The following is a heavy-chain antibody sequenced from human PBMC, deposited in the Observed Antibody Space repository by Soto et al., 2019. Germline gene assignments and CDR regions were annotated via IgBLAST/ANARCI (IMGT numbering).Heavy chain of an antibody. CDR2: IVVGSGNT. Sequence: SVKVSCKASGFTFTGSAVQWVRQARGQRLEWIGWIVVGSGNTNYAQKFQERVTITRDMSTSTAYMELSSLRSEDTAVYYCAAASVVVPAAKAFGFDPWGQGTLVTVSS. V-gene: IGHV1-58*01. CDR1: GFTFTGSA. D-gene: IGHD2-2*01. J-gene: IGHJ5*02. CDR3: AAASVVVPAAKAFGFDP.